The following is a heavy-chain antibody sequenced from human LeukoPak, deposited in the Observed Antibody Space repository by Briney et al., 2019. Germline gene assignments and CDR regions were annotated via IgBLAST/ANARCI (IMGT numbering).Heavy chain of an antibody. CDR2: ITSSGNYK. Sequence: GGSLGLSCVDSEFSFSNYAMNWARQAPGKGLEWVSSITSSGNYKYYADSVKGRFTISRDNAKKSLSLQMNSLRVEDTAVYYCARDPGSGSPSWGQGTLVTVSS. CDR3: ARDPGSGSPS. J-gene: IGHJ4*02. D-gene: IGHD3-10*01. V-gene: IGHV3-21*01. CDR1: EFSFSNYA.